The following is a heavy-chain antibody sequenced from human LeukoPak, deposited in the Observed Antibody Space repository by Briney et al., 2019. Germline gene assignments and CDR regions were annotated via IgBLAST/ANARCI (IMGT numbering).Heavy chain of an antibody. CDR3: ARDWTAVRYYDSSGYYPEAFDI. Sequence: GGSLRLSCAASGFTFSSYSMNWVRQAPGKGLEWVSSISSSSSYIYYADSVKGRFTISRDNAKNSLYLQMNSLRAEDTAVYYCARDWTAVRYYDSSGYYPEAFDIWGQGTMVTVSS. CDR1: GFTFSSYS. J-gene: IGHJ3*02. D-gene: IGHD3-22*01. V-gene: IGHV3-21*01. CDR2: ISSSSSYI.